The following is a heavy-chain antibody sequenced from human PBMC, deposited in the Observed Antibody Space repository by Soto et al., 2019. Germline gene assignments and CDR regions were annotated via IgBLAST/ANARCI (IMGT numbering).Heavy chain of an antibody. J-gene: IGHJ6*03. V-gene: IGHV4-34*01. CDR2: INHSGST. CDR3: ARGRSSGHHTGHYYYMDV. Sequence: RRIRKTKRKGLEWIGEINHSGSTNYNPSLKSRVTISVDTSKNQFSLKLSSVTAADTAVYYCARGRSSGHHTGHYYYMDVRGKGTMLT. D-gene: IGHD3-3*01.